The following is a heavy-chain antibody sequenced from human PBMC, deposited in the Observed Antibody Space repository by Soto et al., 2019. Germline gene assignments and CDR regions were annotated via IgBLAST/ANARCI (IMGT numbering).Heavy chain of an antibody. Sequence: PGESLKISCKGSGYSFTSYWISWVRQMPGKGLEWMGRIDPSDSYTNYSPSFQGHVTISADKSISTAYLQMNSLRAEDTAVYYCLAQVYYYYGMDVWGQGTTVTVSS. CDR1: GYSFTSYW. J-gene: IGHJ6*02. CDR3: LAQVYYYYGMDV. CDR2: IDPSDSYT. D-gene: IGHD3-3*02. V-gene: IGHV5-10-1*01.